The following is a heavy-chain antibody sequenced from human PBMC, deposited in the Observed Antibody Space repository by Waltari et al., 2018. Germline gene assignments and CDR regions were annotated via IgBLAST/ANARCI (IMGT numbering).Heavy chain of an antibody. CDR3: ATARDEHTAMVYFDN. V-gene: IGHV3-66*02. Sequence: VKLVESGGRVVHPGAPLTLSRVPPGTGGRHTHMSWVRQARGKSLEWFSIMYPPGSAYNADSVEGRFTISRDISKNMVHLQMNRLRLEDSATYYCATARDEHTAMVYFDNWGQGTLVSVSS. CDR1: GTGGRHTH. CDR2: MYPPGSA. J-gene: IGHJ4*02. D-gene: IGHD5-18*01.